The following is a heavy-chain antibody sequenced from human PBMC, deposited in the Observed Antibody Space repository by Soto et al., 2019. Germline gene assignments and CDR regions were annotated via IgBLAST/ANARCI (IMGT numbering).Heavy chain of an antibody. D-gene: IGHD1-1*01. CDR1: GGSISSYY. CDR2: IYYSGST. J-gene: IGHJ4*02. CDR3: ARLATRYYFDY. Sequence: SETLSLTCTVSGGSISSYYWSWIRQPPGKGLEWIGYIYYSGSTNYNPSLKSRVTISVDTSKNQFSLKMSSVTAADTAVYYCARLATRYYFDYWGQGTLVTLSS. V-gene: IGHV4-59*01.